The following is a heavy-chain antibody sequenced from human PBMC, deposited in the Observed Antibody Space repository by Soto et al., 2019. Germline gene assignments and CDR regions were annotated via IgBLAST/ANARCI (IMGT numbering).Heavy chain of an antibody. Sequence: XXTLSLDCAVYGGSFRGYYWSWIRQPPGKVLEGIGEINKGRSTDYYPSVKSRVTVSVDPSKNQFSLKLSSVSVAVTAVYYCARGVPRLQSFVPYNWFDPWGQGTLVTVSS. CDR1: GGSFRGYY. D-gene: IGHD4-4*01. CDR3: ARGVPRLQSFVPYNWFDP. CDR2: INKGRST. V-gene: IGHV4-34*01. J-gene: IGHJ5*02.